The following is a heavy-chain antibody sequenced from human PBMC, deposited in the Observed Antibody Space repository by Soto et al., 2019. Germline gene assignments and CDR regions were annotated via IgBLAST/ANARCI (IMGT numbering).Heavy chain of an antibody. Sequence: SETLSLTCTVSGGSISSSSYYWGWIRQPPGKGLEWIGSIYYSGSTYYNPSLKSRVTISVDTSKNQFSLKLSSVTAADTAVYYCARLSYCSGGNCYPEYFQHWGQGTLVTVSS. J-gene: IGHJ1*01. V-gene: IGHV4-39*01. CDR2: IYYSGST. CDR3: ARLSYCSGGNCYPEYFQH. D-gene: IGHD2-15*01. CDR1: GGSISSSSYY.